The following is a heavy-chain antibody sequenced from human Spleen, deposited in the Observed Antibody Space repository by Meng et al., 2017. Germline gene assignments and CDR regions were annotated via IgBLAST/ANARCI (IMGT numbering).Heavy chain of an antibody. CDR3: ASWGRSGSYYNDY. J-gene: IGHJ4*02. V-gene: IGHV3-30*04. CDR1: GFTFSSYA. CDR2: ISYDGSNK. Sequence: GESLKISCAASGFTFSSYAMHWVRQAPGKGLEWVAVISYDGSNKYYADSVKGRFTISRDNAKNSLYLQMNSLRAEDTAVYYCASWGRSGSYYNDYWGQGTLVTVSS. D-gene: IGHD3-10*01.